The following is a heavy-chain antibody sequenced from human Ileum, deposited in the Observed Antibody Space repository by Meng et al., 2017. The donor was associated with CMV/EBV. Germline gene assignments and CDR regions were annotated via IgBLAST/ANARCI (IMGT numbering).Heavy chain of an antibody. CDR2: INPSGGST. Sequence: ASVKVSCKASGYTFTSYYMHWVRQAPGQGLEWMGIINPSGGSTSYAQKFQGRVTMTRDTSTSTVYMELSSLRSEDTAVYYCARGGYSYGYKPSPFDYWGQGTLVTVSS. CDR3: ARGGYSYGYKPSPFDY. D-gene: IGHD5-18*01. V-gene: IGHV1-46*01. CDR1: GYTFTSYY. J-gene: IGHJ4*02.